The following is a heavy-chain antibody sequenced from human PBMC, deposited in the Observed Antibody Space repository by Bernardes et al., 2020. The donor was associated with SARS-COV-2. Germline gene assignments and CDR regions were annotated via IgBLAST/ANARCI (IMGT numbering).Heavy chain of an antibody. V-gene: IGHV3-23*01. CDR2: ISGSGSST. CDR3: ARDHGSGYYHMYFQY. J-gene: IGHJ1*01. Sequence: GSLRLSCAASGFTFSSYAMSWVRQAPGKGLEWVSTISGSGSSTYYADSVKGRFTISRDNSKNTLYLQMNSLRAEDTAVYYCARDHGSGYYHMYFQYWGQGTLATVSS. D-gene: IGHD3-22*01. CDR1: GFTFSSYA.